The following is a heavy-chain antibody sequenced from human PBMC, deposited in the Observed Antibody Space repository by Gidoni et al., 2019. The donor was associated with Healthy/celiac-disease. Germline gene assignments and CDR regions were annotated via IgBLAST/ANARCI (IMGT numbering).Heavy chain of an antibody. CDR2: IWYDGSNK. J-gene: IGHJ4*02. CDR1: GFTFSSYG. V-gene: IGHV3-33*08. CDR3: ARESGYYTFFDY. Sequence: QVQLVEAGGGVVQPGRSLRLSRAASGFTFSSYGMHWVRQAPGKGLEWVAVIWYDGSNKYYADSVKGRFTISRDNSKNTLYLQMNSLRAEDTAVYYCARESGYYTFFDYWGQGTLVTVSS. D-gene: IGHD3-3*01.